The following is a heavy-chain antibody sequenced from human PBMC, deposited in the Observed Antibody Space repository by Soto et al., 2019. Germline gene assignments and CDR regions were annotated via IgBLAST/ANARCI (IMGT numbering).Heavy chain of an antibody. J-gene: IGHJ3*02. CDR1: GGTFSSYA. D-gene: IGHD1-26*01. CDR2: IIPIFGTA. Sequence: SVKVSCKASGGTFSSYAISWVRQAPGQGLEWMGGIIPIFGTANYAQKFQGRVTITADESTSTAYMELSSLRSEDTAVYYCARAQYSGSYYDAFDIWGQGTMVTVSS. CDR3: ARAQYSGSYYDAFDI. V-gene: IGHV1-69*13.